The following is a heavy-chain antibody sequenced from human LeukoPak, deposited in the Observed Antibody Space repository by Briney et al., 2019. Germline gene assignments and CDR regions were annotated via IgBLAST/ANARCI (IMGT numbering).Heavy chain of an antibody. CDR2: FDPEDGET. CDR1: GYTLTELS. Sequence: ASVKVSCKVSGYTLTELSMHWVRQAPGKGLGWMGGFDPEDGETIYAQKFQGRVTMTEDTSTDTAYMELSSLRSEDTAVYYCATGESSSSWYYYFDYWGQGTLVTVSS. D-gene: IGHD6-13*01. V-gene: IGHV1-24*01. J-gene: IGHJ4*02. CDR3: ATGESSSSWYYYFDY.